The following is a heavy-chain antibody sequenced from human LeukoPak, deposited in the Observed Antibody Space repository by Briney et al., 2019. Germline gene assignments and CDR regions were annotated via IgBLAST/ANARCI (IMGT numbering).Heavy chain of an antibody. Sequence: ASVKLCFTSSGYTFTSYYMHWVRHAPAQGNEWVGIINPSGGSTSYAQKFQGRVTMTIDTSTSTVYMELSSLRSGDTAVYYCAGSSAPGDYYYYGMDVWGQGTTVTVSS. V-gene: IGHV1-46*01. CDR1: GYTFTSYY. D-gene: IGHD3-10*01. CDR3: AGSSAPGDYYYYGMDV. CDR2: INPSGGST. J-gene: IGHJ6*02.